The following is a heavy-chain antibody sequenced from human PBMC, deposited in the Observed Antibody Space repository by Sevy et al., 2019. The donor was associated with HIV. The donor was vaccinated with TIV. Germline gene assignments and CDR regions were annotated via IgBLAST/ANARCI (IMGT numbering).Heavy chain of an antibody. CDR3: AKGGGGHYDPDEIAYYFYYYNMDV. V-gene: IGHV3-23*01. D-gene: IGHD3-22*01. CDR2: ISGSGTRT. J-gene: IGHJ6*03. Sequence: GGSLRLSCAVSGSSFDSYGMTWVRQAPGKGLEWVSAISGSGTRTYYADSVKGRFIISRDNSKNTLDLQMNSLRAEDTAIYYCAKGGGGHYDPDEIAYYFYYYNMDVWGKGTTVTVSS. CDR1: GSSFDSYG.